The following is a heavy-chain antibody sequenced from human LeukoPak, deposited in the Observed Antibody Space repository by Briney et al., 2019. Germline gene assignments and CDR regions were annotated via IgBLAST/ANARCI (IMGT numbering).Heavy chain of an antibody. D-gene: IGHD3-16*02. CDR3: AREYDYVWGSYRSDFDY. Sequence: GGSLRLSCAASGFTFSSYSMNWVRQAPGKGLEWVSSISSSSSYIYYADSVKGRFTISRDNAKNSLYLQMNSLRAEDTAVYYCAREYDYVWGSYRSDFDYWGQGTLVTVS. V-gene: IGHV3-21*01. CDR1: GFTFSSYS. CDR2: ISSSSSYI. J-gene: IGHJ4*02.